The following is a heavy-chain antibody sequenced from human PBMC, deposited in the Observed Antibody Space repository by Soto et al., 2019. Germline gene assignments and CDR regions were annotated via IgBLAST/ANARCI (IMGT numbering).Heavy chain of an antibody. V-gene: IGHV3-30*18. CDR2: ISYDGSNK. CDR1: GFTFSSYG. Sequence: QVQLVESGGGVVQPGRSLRLSCAASGFTFSSYGMHWVRQAPGKGLEWVAVISYDGSNKYYADSVKGRFTISRDNSKNTLYLPINSLRAEDTAVYYCAKGVQLALLSPFDYWGQGTLVTVSS. J-gene: IGHJ4*02. D-gene: IGHD1-7*01. CDR3: AKGVQLALLSPFDY.